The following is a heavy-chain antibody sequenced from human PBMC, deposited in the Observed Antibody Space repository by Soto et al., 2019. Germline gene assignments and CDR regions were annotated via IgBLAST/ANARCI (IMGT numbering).Heavy chain of an antibody. CDR3: ARGIGAVTTLRLYYYYGMDV. J-gene: IGHJ6*02. V-gene: IGHV3-21*01. D-gene: IGHD4-4*01. CDR1: GFTFSSYS. Sequence: VGSVRLSCAASGFTFSSYSMNWVRQAPGKGLEWVSSISSSSSYIYYADSVKGRFTISRDNAKNSLYLQMNSLRAEDTAVYYCARGIGAVTTLRLYYYYGMDVWGQGTTVTVSS. CDR2: ISSSSSYI.